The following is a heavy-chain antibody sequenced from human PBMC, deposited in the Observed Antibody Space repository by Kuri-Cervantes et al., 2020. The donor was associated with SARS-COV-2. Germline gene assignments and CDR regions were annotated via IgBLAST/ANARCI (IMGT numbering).Heavy chain of an antibody. D-gene: IGHD2-21*01. J-gene: IGHJ4*02. CDR3: AKDRDNTGRPYFIED. CDR1: GFTFKSYA. V-gene: IGHV3-23*01. Sequence: GESLKISCAASGFTFKSYAMNWVRQAPGKGLEWVSGISGTGGGTYYADSVKGRFTISRANSKNMLYLEMKSLRVEDTAVYYCAKDRDNTGRPYFIEDWGQGTLVTVSS. CDR2: ISGTGGGT.